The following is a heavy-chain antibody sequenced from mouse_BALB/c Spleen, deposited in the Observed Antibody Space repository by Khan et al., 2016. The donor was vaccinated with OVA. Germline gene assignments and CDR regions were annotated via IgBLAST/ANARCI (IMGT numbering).Heavy chain of an antibody. Sequence: VQLKQSGPELVKPGASVKMSCKASGYTFTSYVMHWLRQKPGQGLEWIGYIYPYNDDTKYNEKFKGKATLTSDKSSSTAYMELSSLTSEDSAVYCCAKNYRYDVYFDYWGQGTTLTVSS. V-gene: IGHV1S136*01. J-gene: IGHJ2*01. CDR1: GYTFTSYV. CDR2: IYPYNDDT. D-gene: IGHD2-14*01. CDR3: AKNYRYDVYFDY.